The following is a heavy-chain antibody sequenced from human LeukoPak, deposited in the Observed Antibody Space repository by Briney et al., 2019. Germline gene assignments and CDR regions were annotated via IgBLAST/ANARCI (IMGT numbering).Heavy chain of an antibody. Sequence: GGSLRLSCAASGFTFSSYGMHWVRQAPGKGLEWVSSISSSSSYIYYADSVKGRFTISRDNAKNSLYLQMNSLRAEDTAVYYCASGYSSGWSPDAFDIWGQGTMVTVSS. V-gene: IGHV3-21*01. CDR2: ISSSSSYI. CDR1: GFTFSSYG. CDR3: ASGYSSGWSPDAFDI. D-gene: IGHD6-19*01. J-gene: IGHJ3*02.